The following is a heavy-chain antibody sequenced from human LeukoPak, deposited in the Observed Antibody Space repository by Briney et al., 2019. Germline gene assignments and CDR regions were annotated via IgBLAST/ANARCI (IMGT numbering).Heavy chain of an antibody. V-gene: IGHV4-34*01. CDR3: ARTLGYCRSTRCYGPH. Sequence: PSETLSLTCAVYGGSFSGYYWSWIRQPPGKGLEWIGEINHSGSTNYNPSLKSRVTISVDTSKNQFSLKLSSVTAADTAVYYCARTLGYCRSTRCYGPHWGQGTLVTVSS. D-gene: IGHD2-2*01. J-gene: IGHJ4*02. CDR2: INHSGST. CDR1: GGSFSGYY.